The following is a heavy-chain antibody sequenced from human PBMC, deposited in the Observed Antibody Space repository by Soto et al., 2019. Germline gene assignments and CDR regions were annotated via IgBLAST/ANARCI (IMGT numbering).Heavy chain of an antibody. CDR2: INHSGST. V-gene: IGHV4-34*01. J-gene: IGHJ4*02. D-gene: IGHD3-22*01. CDR3: ARVGGDYYDSSGYLLDY. Sequence: SETLSLTCAVYGGSFSGYYWSWIRQPPGKGLEWIGEINHSGSTNYNPSLKSRVTISVDTSKNQFSLKLSSVTAADTAVYYCARVGGDYYDSSGYLLDYWGQGTLVTVSS. CDR1: GGSFSGYY.